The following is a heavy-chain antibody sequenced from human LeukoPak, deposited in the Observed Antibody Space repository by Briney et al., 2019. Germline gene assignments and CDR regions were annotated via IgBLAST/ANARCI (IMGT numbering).Heavy chain of an antibody. J-gene: IGHJ4*02. V-gene: IGHV3-30*18. CDR1: GIPFTMAG. D-gene: IGHD3-16*02. CDR3: AKDKGNRYFDY. CDR2: ISSDGRNI. Sequence: GGSRGLSWAASGIPFTMAGRNWVRGVPGKGLEWVAVISSDGRNIYYADSVKGRFIISRDTSRNILFLQMNGLRADDTAIYYCAKDKGNRYFDYWGQGTLVTISS.